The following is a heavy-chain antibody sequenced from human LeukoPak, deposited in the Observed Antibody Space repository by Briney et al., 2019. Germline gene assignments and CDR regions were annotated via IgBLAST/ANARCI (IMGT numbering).Heavy chain of an antibody. J-gene: IGHJ4*02. CDR1: GGSISSYY. V-gene: IGHV4-59*01. D-gene: IGHD1-26*01. Sequence: SETLSLTRTVSGGSISSYYWSWIRQPPGKGLEWIGYIYYSGCTNYNPSLKSRVTISVDTSKDQFSLKLSSVTAADTAVYYCARDRSLDYWGQGTLVTVSS. CDR2: IYYSGCT. CDR3: ARDRSLDY.